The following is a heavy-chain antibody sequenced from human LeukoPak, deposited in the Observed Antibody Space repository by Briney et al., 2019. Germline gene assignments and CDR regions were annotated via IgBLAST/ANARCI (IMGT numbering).Heavy chain of an antibody. D-gene: IGHD2-15*01. J-gene: IGHJ4*02. CDR1: GASMSNSF. Sequence: PSETLSLTCTVSGASMSNSFWSWIRQPAGKGLEWTGRIYSSGRTNYNPSLKSRVTLSIDTSNNPFSLKLTSVTAADTALYYCARAPAGCGGTCSFDYWGQGTLVTVSS. V-gene: IGHV4-4*07. CDR3: ARAPAGCGGTCSFDY. CDR2: IYSSGRT.